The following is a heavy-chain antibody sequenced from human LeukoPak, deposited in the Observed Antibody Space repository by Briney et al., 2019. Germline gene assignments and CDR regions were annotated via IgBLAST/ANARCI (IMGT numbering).Heavy chain of an antibody. J-gene: IGHJ5*02. CDR2: IYYDATT. Sequence: SETLSLTCTVSGDSISSRDHYWGWVRQAPGQGRGWIGIIYYDATTHYNPSLKSRVTISVDTSKNQFSLKLSSVTAADTAVYYCARGSKMLGYNWFDPWGQGTLVTVSS. CDR1: GDSISSRDHY. V-gene: IGHV4-39*07. CDR3: ARGSKMLGYNWFDP. D-gene: IGHD1-26*01.